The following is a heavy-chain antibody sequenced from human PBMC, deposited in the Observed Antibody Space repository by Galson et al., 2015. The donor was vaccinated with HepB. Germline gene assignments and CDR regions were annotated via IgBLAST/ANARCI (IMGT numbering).Heavy chain of an antibody. Sequence: SLRLSCAASGFTFNNYGMHWVRQAPGKGLEWVAAISYNGSYRYYADSVKGRFTLSRDNSKNTLYLEMSSLRPEDTAVFYCAKNSGGNQGAFWYFDLWGRGTLVTVSS. CDR2: ISYNGSYR. J-gene: IGHJ2*01. CDR1: GFTFNNYG. V-gene: IGHV3-30*18. D-gene: IGHD1-26*01. CDR3: AKNSGGNQGAFWYFDL.